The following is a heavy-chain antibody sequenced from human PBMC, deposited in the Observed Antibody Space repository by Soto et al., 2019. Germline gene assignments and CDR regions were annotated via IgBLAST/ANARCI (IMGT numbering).Heavy chain of an antibody. J-gene: IGHJ6*02. D-gene: IGHD4-4*01. Sequence: QVQLVQSGAEMKEPGSSVKVSCKTSGGTFSSSAISWLRQAPGQGLEWMGGIIPLFRTPDYAQKFQGRVTIAADESTSTAYMELSILRPEDTAVYYCARDNDRLQLGGNYYYILDVWGQGTTITVSS. V-gene: IGHV1-69*12. CDR3: ARDNDRLQLGGNYYYILDV. CDR2: IIPLFRTP. CDR1: GGTFSSSA.